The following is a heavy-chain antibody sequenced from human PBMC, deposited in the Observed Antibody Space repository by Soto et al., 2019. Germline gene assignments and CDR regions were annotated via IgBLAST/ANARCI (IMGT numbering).Heavy chain of an antibody. V-gene: IGHV1-58*01. J-gene: IGHJ4*02. CDR3: AAGPDSTI. Sequence: SVKVSCKACGVTFTSSAGHSVRHARGQRLEWLGWIVVGSGNTNYAQTFQERVTITRDMSTSTAYMELSSLCSEDTAAYYCAAGPDSTIWGQGTLVTVSS. CDR2: IVVGSGNT. CDR1: GVTFTSSA. D-gene: IGHD3-22*01.